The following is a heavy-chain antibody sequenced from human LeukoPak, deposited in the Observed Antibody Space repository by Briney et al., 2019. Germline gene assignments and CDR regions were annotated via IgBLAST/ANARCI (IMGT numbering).Heavy chain of an antibody. CDR3: ARDRDYYDSSGYYYYYMDV. CDR1: GFTFSSYG. CDR2: ISGSGSST. J-gene: IGHJ6*03. D-gene: IGHD3-22*01. Sequence: GGSLRLSCAASGFTFSSYGMSWVSQAPGKGLEWVSSISGSGSSTYYADSVRGRFTISRDNSKNTLYLQMNSLRAEDMAVYYCARDRDYYDSSGYYYYYMDVWGKGTTVTISS. V-gene: IGHV3-23*01.